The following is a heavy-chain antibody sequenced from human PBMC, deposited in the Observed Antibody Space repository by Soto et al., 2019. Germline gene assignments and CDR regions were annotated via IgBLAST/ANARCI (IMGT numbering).Heavy chain of an antibody. CDR3: ARVSGWYLDAFDI. CDR1: GFTFSSYA. CDR2: ISYDGSNK. D-gene: IGHD6-19*01. J-gene: IGHJ3*02. V-gene: IGHV3-30-3*01. Sequence: GGSLRLSCAASGFTFSSYAMHWVRQAPGKGLEWVAVISYDGSNKYYADSVKGRFTISRDNSKNTLYLQMNSLRAEDTAVYYCARVSGWYLDAFDIWGQGTMVTVSS.